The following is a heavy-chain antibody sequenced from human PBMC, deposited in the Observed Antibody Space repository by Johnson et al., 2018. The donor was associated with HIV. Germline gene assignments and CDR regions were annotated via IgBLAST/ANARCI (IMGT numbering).Heavy chain of an antibody. CDR1: GFSFGSYG. J-gene: IGHJ3*02. CDR3: AKERSWAFDI. D-gene: IGHD7-27*01. V-gene: IGHV3-30*18. Sequence: QVQLVESGGGVVQPGRSLRVSCAASGFSFGSYGMHWVRQAPGKGLEWVAIISYGGTYKYYADSVKGRFTISRDNSINTLYLQMNSLRAEDTAVYYCAKERSWAFDIWGQGTMVTVSS. CDR2: ISYGGTYK.